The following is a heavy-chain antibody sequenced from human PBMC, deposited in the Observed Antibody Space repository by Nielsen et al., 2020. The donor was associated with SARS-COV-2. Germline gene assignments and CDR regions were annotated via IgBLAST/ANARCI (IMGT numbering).Heavy chain of an antibody. V-gene: IGHV3-21*04. CDR2: ISSSSSYI. J-gene: IGHJ4*02. CDR3: AKDDNKSHYYDSSGYAHQ. D-gene: IGHD3-22*01. Sequence: GESLKISCAASGFTFSSYSMNWVRQAPGKGLEWVSSISSSSSYIYYADSVKGRFTISRDNAKNSLYLQMNSLRAEDTAVYYCAKDDNKSHYYDSSGYAHQWGQGTLVTVSS. CDR1: GFTFSSYS.